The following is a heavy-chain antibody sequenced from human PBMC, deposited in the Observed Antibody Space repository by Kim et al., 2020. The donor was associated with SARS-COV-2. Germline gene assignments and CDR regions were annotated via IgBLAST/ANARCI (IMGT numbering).Heavy chain of an antibody. CDR3: AKGSSTWGFWYFDL. V-gene: IGHV3-23*01. J-gene: IGHJ2*01. Sequence: ADAVKGRFTISRDNSKNTLYLQMNSLRAEDTAVYYCAKGSSTWGFWYFDLWGRGTLVTVSS. D-gene: IGHD6-13*01.